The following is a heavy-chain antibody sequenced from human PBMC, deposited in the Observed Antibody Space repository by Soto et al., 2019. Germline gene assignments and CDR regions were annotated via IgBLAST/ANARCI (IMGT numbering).Heavy chain of an antibody. J-gene: IGHJ4*02. CDR2: ISSSSSYI. CDR3: GINYYPAGVAG. V-gene: IGHV3-21*01. D-gene: IGHD3-10*01. CDR1: GFTFSSYS. Sequence: EVQLVESGGGLVKPGGSLRLSCAASGFTFSSYSMNWVRQAPGKGLEWVSSISSSSSYIYYADSVKGRFTISRDNARNSLFLKMNRLRAEDTAVYYCGINYYPAGVAGWGQGTLVTVSS.